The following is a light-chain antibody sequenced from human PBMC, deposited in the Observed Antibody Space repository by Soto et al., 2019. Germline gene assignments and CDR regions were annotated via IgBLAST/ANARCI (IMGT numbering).Light chain of an antibody. J-gene: IGKJ1*01. CDR2: WAS. Sequence: DIVMTQSPDSLAVSLGERATINCKSSQSVLDSSNNKNYLAWYQQKPGQRPKLLIYWASTRESGVPDRFSGSGSGTDFTLTINSLQAEDVAVYYCQQYYSTPWTFGQGTKVEIK. V-gene: IGKV4-1*01. CDR3: QQYYSTPWT. CDR1: QSVLDSSNNKNY.